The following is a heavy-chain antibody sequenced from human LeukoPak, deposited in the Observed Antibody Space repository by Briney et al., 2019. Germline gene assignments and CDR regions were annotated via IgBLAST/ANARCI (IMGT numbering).Heavy chain of an antibody. CDR1: GFTFSSYA. Sequence: GGSLRLSCAASGFTFSSYAMSWVRQAPGKGLGWVSAISGSGGSTYYADSVKGRFTISRDNSKNTLYLQVNSLRAEDTAVYYCAKGRGIAARPGDYWGQGTLVTVSS. J-gene: IGHJ4*02. CDR2: ISGSGGST. CDR3: AKGRGIAARPGDY. V-gene: IGHV3-23*01. D-gene: IGHD6-6*01.